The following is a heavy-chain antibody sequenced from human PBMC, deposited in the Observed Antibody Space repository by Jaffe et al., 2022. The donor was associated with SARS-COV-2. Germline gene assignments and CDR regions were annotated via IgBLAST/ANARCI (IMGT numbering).Heavy chain of an antibody. CDR3: AKVGGSGSFYYFDY. CDR1: GFTFSSYG. CDR2: ISYDGSNK. V-gene: IGHV3-30*18. J-gene: IGHJ4*02. Sequence: QVQLVESGGGVVQPGRSLRLSCAASGFTFSSYGMHWVRQAPGKGLEWVAVISYDGSNKYYADSVKGRFTISRDNSKNTLYLQMNSLRAEDTAVYYCAKVGGSGSFYYFDYWGQGTLVTVSS. D-gene: IGHD6-19*01.